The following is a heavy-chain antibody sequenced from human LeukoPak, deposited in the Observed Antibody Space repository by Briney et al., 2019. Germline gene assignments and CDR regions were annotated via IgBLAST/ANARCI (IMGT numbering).Heavy chain of an antibody. D-gene: IGHD1-1*01. V-gene: IGHV4-34*01. J-gene: IGHJ4*02. CDR2: INHSGST. CDR3: ARGRTTGTTADY. Sequence: SETLSLTCAVYGGSFSGYYWSWIRQSPGKGLEWIGEINHSGSTNYNPSLKSRVTISVDTSKNQFSLKLSSVTAADTAVYYCARGRTTGTTADYWGQGTLVTVSS. CDR1: GGSFSGYY.